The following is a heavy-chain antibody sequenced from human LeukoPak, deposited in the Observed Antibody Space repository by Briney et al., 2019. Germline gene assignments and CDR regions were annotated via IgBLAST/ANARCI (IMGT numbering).Heavy chain of an antibody. Sequence: MSSETVSLPCTVSGYSISSGYYWGWIRQPPGKGLEWIGSIYHSGSTYYNPSLKSRVTISVDTSKNQFSLKLSSVTAADTAVYYCARVNQRVQLWGGSQNDYWGQGTLVTVSS. CDR2: IYHSGST. CDR1: GYSISSGYY. D-gene: IGHD5-18*01. V-gene: IGHV4-38-2*02. J-gene: IGHJ4*02. CDR3: ARVNQRVQLWGGSQNDY.